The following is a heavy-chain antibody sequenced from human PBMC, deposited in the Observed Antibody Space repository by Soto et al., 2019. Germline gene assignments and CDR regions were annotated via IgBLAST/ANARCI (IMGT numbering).Heavy chain of an antibody. Sequence: SETLSLTCTVSGGSISSYYWSWIRQPPGKGLEWIGYIYYSGSTNYNPSLKSRVTISVDTSKNQFSLKLSSVTAADTAVYYCARGGRYCSGGSCYSFRFDPWGQGTLVTVSS. CDR1: GGSISSYY. V-gene: IGHV4-59*01. CDR2: IYYSGST. D-gene: IGHD2-15*01. CDR3: ARGGRYCSGGSCYSFRFDP. J-gene: IGHJ5*02.